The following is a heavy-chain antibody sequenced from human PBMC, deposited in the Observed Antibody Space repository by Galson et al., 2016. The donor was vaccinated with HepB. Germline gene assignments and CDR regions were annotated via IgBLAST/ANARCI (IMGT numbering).Heavy chain of an antibody. CDR1: GYTFINYG. D-gene: IGHD7-27*01. CDR3: VRGGLGV. V-gene: IGHV1-18*01. CDR2: ISTYNGNT. Sequence: SVKVSCKASGYTFINYGISWVRQAPGQGLEWMGWISTYNGNTKSAQTLQDRLTMTTDTPTSTAYMELRSLRYDDTAVYYCVRGGLGVWGQGTTVTVSS. J-gene: IGHJ6*02.